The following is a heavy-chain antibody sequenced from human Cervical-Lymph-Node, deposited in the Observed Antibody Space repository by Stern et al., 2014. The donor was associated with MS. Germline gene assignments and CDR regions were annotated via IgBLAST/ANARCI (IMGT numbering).Heavy chain of an antibody. Sequence: QVQLVQSGAEVKKPGSSVKVSCKASGGISWVRQAPGQGLEWMGGVIPFVGTSNYAQKFQGRVTLTADTATNTAYLELNRLSVVDPAVYYCGGGGEDTWFDPWGQGTLVTVSS. CDR2: VIPFVGTS. CDR3: GGGGEDTWFDP. CDR1: GG. V-gene: IGHV1-69*14. D-gene: IGHD3-16*01. J-gene: IGHJ5*02.